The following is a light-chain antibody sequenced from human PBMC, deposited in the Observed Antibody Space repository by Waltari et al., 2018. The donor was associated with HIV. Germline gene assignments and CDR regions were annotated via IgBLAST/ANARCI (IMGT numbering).Light chain of an antibody. CDR1: SSDVGGYNY. J-gene: IGLJ2*01. CDR2: EVS. CDR3: SSYTTSTTPVL. Sequence: QSALTQPASVSGSPGQSITISCTGTSSDVGGYNYASWYQQHPGKAPKLLISEVSNRPSGISNRFSGSKSGNTASLTISGLQTEDEADYYCSSYTTSTTPVLFGGGTKLTVV. V-gene: IGLV2-14*01.